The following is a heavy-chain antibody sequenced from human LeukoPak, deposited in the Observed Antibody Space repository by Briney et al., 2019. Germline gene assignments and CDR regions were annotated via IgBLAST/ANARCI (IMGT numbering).Heavy chain of an antibody. CDR3: ASLYCSGGSCYEVDY. CDR1: GSSISSGYY. J-gene: IGHJ4*02. Sequence: SETLSLTCTVSGSSISSGYYWGWIRQPPGKGLEWIGSIYHSGSTYYNPSLKSRVTISVDTSKNQFSLKLSSVTAADTAVYYCASLYCSGGSCYEVDYWGQGTLVTVSS. V-gene: IGHV4-38-2*02. D-gene: IGHD2-15*01. CDR2: IYHSGST.